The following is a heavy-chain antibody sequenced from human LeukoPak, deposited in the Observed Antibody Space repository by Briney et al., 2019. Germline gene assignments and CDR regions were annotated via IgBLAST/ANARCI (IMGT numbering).Heavy chain of an antibody. Sequence: PGGSLRLSCAASGFTFSSYGMHWVRQAPGKGLEWVAVISYDGSNKYYADSVKGRFTISRDNSKNTLYLQMNSLRAEDTAVYYCARCLRAFIAADYWGQGTLVTVSS. D-gene: IGHD6-13*01. J-gene: IGHJ4*02. V-gene: IGHV3-30*19. CDR2: ISYDGSNK. CDR1: GFTFSSYG. CDR3: ARCLRAFIAADY.